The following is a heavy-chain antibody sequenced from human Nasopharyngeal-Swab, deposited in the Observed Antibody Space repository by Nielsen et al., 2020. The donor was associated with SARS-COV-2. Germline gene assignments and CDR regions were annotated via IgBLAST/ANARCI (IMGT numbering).Heavy chain of an antibody. J-gene: IGHJ4*02. CDR2: INPNTGGT. D-gene: IGHD2-21*01. V-gene: IGHV1-2*06. Sequence: ASVTVSCKASAYSFPPYFMYWVRQAPGQGLEWMGRINPNTGGTKYAQKFQGRVTMTRDTSISTAYMELSSLRSDDTAVYYCARGLASWAIDFWGQGTMVTVSS. CDR3: ARGLASWAIDF. CDR1: AYSFPPYF.